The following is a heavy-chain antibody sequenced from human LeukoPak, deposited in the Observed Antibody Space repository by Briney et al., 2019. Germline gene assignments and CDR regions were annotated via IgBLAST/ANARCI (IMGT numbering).Heavy chain of an antibody. CDR1: GFTFDDYA. CDR3: ARARRVTANYYYMDV. D-gene: IGHD2-21*02. CDR2: ISWDGGST. Sequence: GGSLRLSCAASGFTFDDYAMHWVRQAPGKGLEWVFLISWDGGSTYYADSVKGRFTISRDNSKNSLYLQMNSLRAEDTALYYCARARRVTANYYYMDVWGKGTTVTASS. V-gene: IGHV3-43D*03. J-gene: IGHJ6*03.